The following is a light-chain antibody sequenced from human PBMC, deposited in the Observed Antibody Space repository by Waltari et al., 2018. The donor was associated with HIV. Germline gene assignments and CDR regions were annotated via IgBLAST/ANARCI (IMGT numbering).Light chain of an antibody. Sequence: SCRASPRVSGSYLAWYQHHHGQGPRLRMSGAYSRDTGIPDRFSGSGSGTEFTLTISRLETEDFAVYYCQRHGTSPLTVGGGTKVEIK. CDR3: QRHGTSPLT. CDR1: PRVSGSY. CDR2: GAY. J-gene: IGKJ4*01. V-gene: IGKV3-20*01.